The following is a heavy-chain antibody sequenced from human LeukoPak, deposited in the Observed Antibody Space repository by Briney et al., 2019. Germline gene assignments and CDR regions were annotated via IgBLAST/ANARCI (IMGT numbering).Heavy chain of an antibody. CDR3: ARTGYYYYYMDV. CDR1: GGTFSSYA. J-gene: IGHJ6*03. V-gene: IGHV1-69*05. Sequence: SVKVSCKASGGTFSSYAISWVRQAPGQGLEWMGGIIPIFGTANYAQKFQGRVTITTDESTSTAYMELSSLRSEDTAVYHCARTGYYYYYMDVWGKGTTVTVSS. CDR2: IIPIFGTA.